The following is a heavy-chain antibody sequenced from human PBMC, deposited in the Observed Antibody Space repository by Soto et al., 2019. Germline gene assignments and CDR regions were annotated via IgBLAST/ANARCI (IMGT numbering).Heavy chain of an antibody. CDR3: ARALLGRYCSSTSSCFGMDV. CDR2: IIPIFGTA. D-gene: IGHD2-2*01. V-gene: IGHV1-69*06. CDR1: GGTFSSYA. Sequence: SVKVSCKASGGTFSSYAISWVRQAPGQGLEWMGGIIPIFGTANYAQKFQGRVTITADKSTSTAYMELSSLRSEDTAVYYCARALLGRYCSSTSSCFGMDVWGQGTTVTVSS. J-gene: IGHJ6*02.